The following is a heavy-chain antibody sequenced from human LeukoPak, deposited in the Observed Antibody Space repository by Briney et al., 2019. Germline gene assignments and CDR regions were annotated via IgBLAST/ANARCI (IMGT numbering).Heavy chain of an antibody. CDR2: IGDSPRSI. CDR1: GFTFSDHY. V-gene: IGHV3-11*01. D-gene: IGHD3-10*01. Sequence: GGSLRLSCAASGFTFSDHYMSWIRQVPGKGLEWLSYIGDSPRSIYHADSVKGRFTISRDNAKNSVYLQMDSLRVEDTAVYCSRGHYGMDVWGQGTTVIVSS. CDR3: RGHYGMDV. J-gene: IGHJ6*02.